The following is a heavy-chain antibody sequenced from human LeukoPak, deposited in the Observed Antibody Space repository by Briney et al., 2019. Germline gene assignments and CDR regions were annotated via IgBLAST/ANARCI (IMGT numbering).Heavy chain of an antibody. CDR3: ASLGFVVVVAAKVPLGGMDV. J-gene: IGHJ6*02. D-gene: IGHD2-15*01. V-gene: IGHV1-69*13. Sequence: SVKVSCKASGGTFSSYAISWVRQAPGQGLEWMGGIIPIFGTANYAQKFQGRVTITADESTSTAYMELSSLRSEDTAVYYCASLGFVVVVAAKVPLGGMDVWGQGTTVTVSS. CDR1: GGTFSSYA. CDR2: IIPIFGTA.